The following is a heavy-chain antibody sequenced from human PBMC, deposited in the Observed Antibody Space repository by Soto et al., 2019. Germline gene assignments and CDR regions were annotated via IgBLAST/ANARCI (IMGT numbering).Heavy chain of an antibody. V-gene: IGHV3-30-3*01. D-gene: IGHD6-13*01. J-gene: IGHJ4*01. CDR3: ARGSAWSIAAAGSRHY. CDR2: VSYDGSNQ. CDR1: GFAFSTYV. Sequence: QLQLVESGGGVVQPGRSLRLSCAASGFAFSTYVMHWVRQAPGKGLEWVGVVSYDGSNQHYADSVKGRLTISRDNSKNTLSLQMNSLRPADTAVYYCARGSAWSIAAAGSRHYWGQGTRVTVSS.